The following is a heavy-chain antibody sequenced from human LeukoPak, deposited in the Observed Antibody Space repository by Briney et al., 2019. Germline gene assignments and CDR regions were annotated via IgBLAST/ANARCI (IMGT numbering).Heavy chain of an antibody. V-gene: IGHV4-39*01. J-gene: IGHJ4*02. CDR1: GGSISSSSYY. Sequence: PSETLSLTCTVSGGSISSSSYYWGWIRQPPGKGLEWIGSIYYSGSTYYNPSLKSRVTISVDTSKNQFSLKLSSVTAADTAVYYCARTPRGYRGDSDYCGQGTLVTVSS. D-gene: IGHD5-18*01. CDR3: ARTPRGYRGDSDY. CDR2: IYYSGST.